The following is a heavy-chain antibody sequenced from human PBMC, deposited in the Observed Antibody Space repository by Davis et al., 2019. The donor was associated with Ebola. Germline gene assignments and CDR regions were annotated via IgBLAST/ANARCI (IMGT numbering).Heavy chain of an antibody. D-gene: IGHD2-2*02. CDR1: GYTFTSYW. CDR3: ARAEQLLYLGYYYYGVDV. CDR2: IDPSDSYT. V-gene: IGHV5-10-1*01. Sequence: GESLKISCQGSGYTFTSYWISWVRQMPGKGLEWVGRIDPSDSYTNYSPSFQGHVTISADKSISTAYLQWSSLKASDTAMYYCARAEQLLYLGYYYYGVDVWGQGTTVTVSS. J-gene: IGHJ6*02.